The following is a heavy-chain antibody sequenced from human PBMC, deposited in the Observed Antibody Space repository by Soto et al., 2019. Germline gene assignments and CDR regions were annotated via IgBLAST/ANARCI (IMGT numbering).Heavy chain of an antibody. V-gene: IGHV3-21*01. J-gene: IGHJ4*02. CDR3: VRGDDRVD. Sequence: GALRLYCVGSEFIVSSFTMTWVRQAPGMGLQYLASISKSSSLIYYADSVRGRFIISRDNSKDSVFLQMYSLRAEDTAMYYCVRGDDRVDWGQGTLVTVSS. CDR2: ISKSSSLI. CDR1: EFIVSSFT. D-gene: IGHD1-1*01.